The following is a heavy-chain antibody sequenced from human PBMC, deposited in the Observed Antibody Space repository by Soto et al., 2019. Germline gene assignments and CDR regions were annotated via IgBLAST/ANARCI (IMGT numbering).Heavy chain of an antibody. Sequence: QVQLQESGPGLVEPSGTLSLTCGVSGGTIRSPDWWTWVRQPPGKGLEWIGEIFQSGSTNYTPSLESRFTISVDKSKNQFSLTWTSVTAAETAVYFCARGRGRYSSGWSWFDPWGQGILVTVSS. CDR2: IFQSGST. J-gene: IGHJ5*02. D-gene: IGHD6-19*01. CDR1: GGTIRSPDW. CDR3: ARGRGRYSSGWSWFDP. V-gene: IGHV4-4*02.